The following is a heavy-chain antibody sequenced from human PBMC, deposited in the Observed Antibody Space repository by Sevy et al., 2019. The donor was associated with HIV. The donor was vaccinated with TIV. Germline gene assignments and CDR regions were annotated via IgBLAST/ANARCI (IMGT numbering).Heavy chain of an antibody. Sequence: ASVKVSCKASGGTISNYGFSWVRQAPGQGLEWVGGITPFFGTINYAQKFQDRVTITADESAGTVYLELSRLRSEDTAVYYCARGNAVTGREDYFDFWGRGTLVTVSS. J-gene: IGHJ4*02. CDR3: ARGNAVTGREDYFDF. CDR1: GGTISNYG. V-gene: IGHV1-69*13. D-gene: IGHD2-21*02. CDR2: ITPFFGTI.